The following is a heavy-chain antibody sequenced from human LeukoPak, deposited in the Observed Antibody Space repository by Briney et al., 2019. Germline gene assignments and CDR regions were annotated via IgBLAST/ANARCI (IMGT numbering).Heavy chain of an antibody. CDR1: GFTFSSYW. Sequence: GGSLRLSCAASGFTFSSYWMSWVRQAPGKGLEWVANIKQEGSEKYYVDSVKGRFTISRGNAKNSLYLQMNSLRAEDTAVYYCAREYSSSWYGYYYMDVWGKGTTVTVSS. CDR2: IKQEGSEK. D-gene: IGHD6-13*01. CDR3: AREYSSSWYGYYYMDV. J-gene: IGHJ6*03. V-gene: IGHV3-7*01.